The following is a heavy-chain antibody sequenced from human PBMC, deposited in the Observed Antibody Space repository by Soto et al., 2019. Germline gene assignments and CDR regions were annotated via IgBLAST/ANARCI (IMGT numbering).Heavy chain of an antibody. J-gene: IGHJ6*02. CDR2: IYPGDSDT. CDR3: ARKAAAGKNYYGADV. Sequence: GKGPEWMGIIYPGDSDTRYSPSFQGQVTISADKSISTAYLQWSSLKASDSAMYYCARKAAAGKNYYGADVRGQGTTVTVSS. V-gene: IGHV5-51*01. D-gene: IGHD6-13*01.